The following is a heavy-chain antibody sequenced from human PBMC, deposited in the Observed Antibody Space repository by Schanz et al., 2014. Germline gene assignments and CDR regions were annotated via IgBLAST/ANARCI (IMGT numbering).Heavy chain of an antibody. CDR2: IQSDGSIT. J-gene: IGHJ3*01. CDR3: ARDSRYCTGVDCKGDAFDL. V-gene: IGHV3-74*01. CDR1: GFTFGSYA. Sequence: EVQLVESGGGLVQPGGSLRLSCVGSGFTFGSYAMNWVRQAPGKGLEWVSRIQSDGSITTYADSVKGRFAISRDNAKNSLYLQLNSLTAEDTAVYHCARDSRYCTGVDCKGDAFDLWGQGTLVTVSS. D-gene: IGHD2-8*02.